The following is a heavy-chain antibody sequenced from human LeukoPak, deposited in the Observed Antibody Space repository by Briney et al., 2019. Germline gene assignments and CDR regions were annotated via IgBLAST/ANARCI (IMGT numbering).Heavy chain of an antibody. CDR1: GGSFSGYY. Sequence: SETLSLTCAVYGGSFSGYYWSWIRQPPGKGLEWIGEINHSGSTNYNPSLKSRVTISVDTSKNQFSLKLSSVTAADTAVYYCARIKPKTPYYYDSSGSWPSWYFDLWGRGTLVTVSS. CDR3: ARIKPKTPYYYDSSGSWPSWYFDL. V-gene: IGHV4-34*01. D-gene: IGHD3-22*01. J-gene: IGHJ2*01. CDR2: INHSGST.